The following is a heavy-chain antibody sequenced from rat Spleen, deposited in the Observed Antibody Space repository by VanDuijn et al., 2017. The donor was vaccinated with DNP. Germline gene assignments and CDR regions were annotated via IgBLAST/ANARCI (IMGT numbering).Heavy chain of an antibody. CDR3: TRPRGSYGGYRVDA. J-gene: IGHJ4*01. CDR2: ISPDGDRT. D-gene: IGHD1-11*01. Sequence: EVQLVESGGGLVRPGRSLKLSCAASGFTFSDYVMAWVRQAPTKGLEWVALISPDGDRTYYRDSVKGRFTVSRNNAESTLHLQMDSLGSEDTATYYCTRPRGSYGGYRVDAWGQGISVSVSS. V-gene: IGHV5S23*01. CDR1: GFTFSDYV.